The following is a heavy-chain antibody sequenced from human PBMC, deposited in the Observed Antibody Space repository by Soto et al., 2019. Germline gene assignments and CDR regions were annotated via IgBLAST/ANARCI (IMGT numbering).Heavy chain of an antibody. CDR1: GDTSTSYY. CDR3: ARDFYDSVGYTWFDS. D-gene: IGHD3-22*01. J-gene: IGHJ5*01. Sequence: SETLSLTCTVSGDTSTSYYWGWIRQAPGKGLEWIGHIHNSGTSTHNPSLNGRVTISIDMSKKQFSLKLTSLTSADTAVYYCARDFYDSVGYTWFDSWSQGTLVTVS. CDR2: IHNSGTS. V-gene: IGHV4-59*01.